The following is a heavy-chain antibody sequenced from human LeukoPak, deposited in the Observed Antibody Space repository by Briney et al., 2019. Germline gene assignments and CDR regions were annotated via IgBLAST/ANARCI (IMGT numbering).Heavy chain of an antibody. CDR1: GYSFTGYW. CDR3: ARLFGGGPKTTPFDY. D-gene: IGHD2-15*01. J-gene: IGHJ4*02. V-gene: IGHV5-51*01. CDR2: IYPGDSDT. Sequence: PGESLKISCKGSGYSFTGYWIGWVRQMPGKGLERMGIIYPGDSDTRYSPSFQGQVTISADKSISTAYLQWSSLKASDTAIYYCARLFGGGPKTTPFDYWGQGTLVTVSS.